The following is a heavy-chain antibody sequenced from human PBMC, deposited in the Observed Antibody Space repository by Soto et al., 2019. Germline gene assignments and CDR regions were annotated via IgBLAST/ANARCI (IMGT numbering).Heavy chain of an antibody. CDR1: GYNFAGYW. D-gene: IGHD3-3*01. CDR3: ARGGVSTRTFDY. Sequence: GESLKISCKGSGYNFAGYWIAWVRQMPGKGLELMGIIYPSDSDTRYRLSFQGQVTISADKSISSAYLQWSSLRASDTAMYYCARGGVSTRTFDYWGQGTPVTVSS. V-gene: IGHV5-51*01. J-gene: IGHJ4*02. CDR2: IYPSDSDT.